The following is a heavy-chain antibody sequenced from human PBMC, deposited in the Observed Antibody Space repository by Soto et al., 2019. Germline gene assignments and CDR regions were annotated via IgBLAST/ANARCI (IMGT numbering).Heavy chain of an antibody. J-gene: IGHJ1*01. CDR3: VKDESINWYSGHFRH. CDR1: GFTFDDYA. D-gene: IGHD6-13*01. V-gene: IGHV3-9*01. Sequence: SLRLTCAASGFTFDDYAMHWVRQVPGKGLEWVSGIKWNSGSIGYGDSVKGRFAISIDNAKHSLHLQMNSLSAEDTAFYYCVKDESINWYSGHFRHWGQGTPVTVSS. CDR2: IKWNSGSI.